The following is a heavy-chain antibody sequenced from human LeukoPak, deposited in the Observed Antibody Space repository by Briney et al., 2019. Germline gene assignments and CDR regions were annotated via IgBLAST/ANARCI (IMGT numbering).Heavy chain of an antibody. CDR3: ARERPTPRYYYYGMDV. CDR1: GFTFSSYA. V-gene: IGHV3-30*04. J-gene: IGHJ6*02. Sequence: GVSLRLSCVASGFTFSSYAMHWVRQAPGKGLEWVADIPYDGRNKYYADSVKGRFTISRDNTRNTLYLQMNSLRVEDTAVYYCARERPTPRYYYYGMDVWAKGPRSPSP. CDR2: IPYDGRNK.